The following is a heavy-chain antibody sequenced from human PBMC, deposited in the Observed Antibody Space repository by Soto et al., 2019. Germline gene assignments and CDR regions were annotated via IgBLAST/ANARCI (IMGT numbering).Heavy chain of an antibody. V-gene: IGHV4-31*03. CDR3: AGVVNDYDSRGYRTSDVDH. CDR2: IESSGST. Sequence: PSETLSLTCSVSGASISSGVYYWTWIRQHPGKGLEWVGYIESSGSTFFNPSLKSRVAISVDPAKSHVSLNLNSVTAADTAIYYCAGVVNDYDSRGYRTSDVDHWGHGTLVTVSS. J-gene: IGHJ4*01. CDR1: GASISSGVYY. D-gene: IGHD3-22*01.